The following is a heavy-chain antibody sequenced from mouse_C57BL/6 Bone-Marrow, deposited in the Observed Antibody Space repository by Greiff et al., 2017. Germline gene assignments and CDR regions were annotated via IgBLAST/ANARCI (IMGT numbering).Heavy chain of an antibody. Sequence: EVKVVESEGGLVQPGSSMKLSCTASGFTFSDYYMAWVRQVPEKGLEWVANINYDGSSTYYLDSLKSRFIISRDNAKNILYLQMSSLKSEDTATYYCARVGATVVPYTMDYWGQGTSVTVSS. D-gene: IGHD1-1*01. CDR3: ARVGATVVPYTMDY. CDR2: INYDGSST. J-gene: IGHJ4*01. V-gene: IGHV5-16*01. CDR1: GFTFSDYY.